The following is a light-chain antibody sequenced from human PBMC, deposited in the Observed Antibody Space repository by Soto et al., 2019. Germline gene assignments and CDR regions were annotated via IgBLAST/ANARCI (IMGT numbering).Light chain of an antibody. Sequence: IQLTQSPSTLSASVGDRVTITCRASQTISRWLAWYQQKPGKAPXXLIYTASTLESGVPSRFSASGSGTEFTLTISSLNPDYFATDYCQEYNNYWTFGQGTKVDIK. J-gene: IGKJ1*01. CDR2: TAS. CDR3: QEYNNYWT. V-gene: IGKV1-5*01. CDR1: QTISRW.